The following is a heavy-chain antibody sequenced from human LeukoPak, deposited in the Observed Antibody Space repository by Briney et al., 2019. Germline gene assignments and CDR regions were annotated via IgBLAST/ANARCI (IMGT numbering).Heavy chain of an antibody. CDR2: ISAYTGNT. CDR3: ARSGVGYFYDNTGYYPLDY. CDR1: GSSFTSYG. J-gene: IGHJ4*02. V-gene: IGHV1-18*01. Sequence: ASVKVSCKASGSSFTSYGISWVRQAPGQGLEWMGWISAYTGNTNYAQNFQGRVTMTTDTSTSTAFMELRSLRSDDTAVYYCARSGVGYFYDNTGYYPLDYWGQGTLVTVSS. D-gene: IGHD3-22*01.